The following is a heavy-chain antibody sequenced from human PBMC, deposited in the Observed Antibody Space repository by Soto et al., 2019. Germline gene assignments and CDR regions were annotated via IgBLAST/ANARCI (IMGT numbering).Heavy chain of an antibody. D-gene: IGHD5-12*01. CDR1: GGSISSGGYY. CDR2: IYYSGST. V-gene: IGHV4-31*03. J-gene: IGHJ6*02. CDR3: ARDGRWLQFRGPYYYSGMDV. Sequence: KPSETLSLTCTVSGGSISSGGYYWSWIRQHPGKGLEWIGYIYYSGSTYYNPSLKSRVTISVDTSKNQFSLKLSSVTAADTAVYYCARDGRWLQFRGPYYYSGMDVWGQGTTVTVSS.